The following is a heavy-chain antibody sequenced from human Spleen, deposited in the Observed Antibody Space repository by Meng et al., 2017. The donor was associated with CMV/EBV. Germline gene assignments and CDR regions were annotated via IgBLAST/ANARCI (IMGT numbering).Heavy chain of an antibody. J-gene: IGHJ4*02. CDR3: ARDNSHYGGNLDY. V-gene: IGHV4-39*07. CDR1: GGSISSSSYC. CDR2: IYYSGNP. Sequence: GSLRLSCTVPGGSISSSSYCWGWIRQPPGKGLEWIGRIYYSGNPYYNPSLKSLVTISVDTSKNQFSLKLNSETAADTAVYYCARDNSHYGGNLDYWGQGTLVPVSS. D-gene: IGHD4-23*01.